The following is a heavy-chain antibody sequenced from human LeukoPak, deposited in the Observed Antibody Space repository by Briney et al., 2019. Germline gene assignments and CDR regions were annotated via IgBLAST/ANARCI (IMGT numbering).Heavy chain of an antibody. CDR3: TRWTYYYDSGSYSH. J-gene: IGHJ4*02. CDR2: INADNGNT. CDR1: GFTFTDYA. V-gene: IGHV1-3*01. Sequence: GASVKVSCTASGFTFTDYAIHWVRQAPGQRLEWMGWINADNGNTKYSQEFQDRVTITRDTSASTAYMELSSLRSEDTAVYYCTRWTYYYDSGSYSHWGQGTLVTVSS. D-gene: IGHD3-10*01.